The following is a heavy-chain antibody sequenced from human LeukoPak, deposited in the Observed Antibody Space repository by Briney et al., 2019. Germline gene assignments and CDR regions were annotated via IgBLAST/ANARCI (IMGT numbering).Heavy chain of an antibody. CDR2: ISSNGGST. Sequence: GGSLRLSCAVSGFTFSRYAMHWVRQAPGKGLEYVSGISSNGGSTNYANSVKGRFTISRDNSKNKLYLQMGSLRVEDMAVYYCARELRARNAYWGQGTLVTVSS. J-gene: IGHJ4*02. CDR3: ARELRARNAY. D-gene: IGHD2-15*01. V-gene: IGHV3-64*01. CDR1: GFTFSRYA.